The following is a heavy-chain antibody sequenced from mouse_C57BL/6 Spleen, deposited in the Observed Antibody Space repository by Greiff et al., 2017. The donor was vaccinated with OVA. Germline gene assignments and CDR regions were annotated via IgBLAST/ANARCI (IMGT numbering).Heavy chain of an antibody. CDR3: AGEGGGYYDHDEDFFDD. J-gene: IGHJ2*01. Sequence: QVQLQQSGAELVRPGTSVKVSCKASGYAFTNYLIEWVKQRPGQGLEWIGVINPGSGGTNYNEKFKGKATLTADTSSSTAYMQLSSLTSEDSAVYYGAGEGGGYYDHDEDFFDDWGQGTTLTVSS. V-gene: IGHV1-54*01. D-gene: IGHD2-4*01. CDR2: INPGSGGT. CDR1: GYAFTNYL.